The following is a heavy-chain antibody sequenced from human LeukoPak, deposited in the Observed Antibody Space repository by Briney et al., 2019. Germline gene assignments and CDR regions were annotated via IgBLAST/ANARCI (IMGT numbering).Heavy chain of an antibody. CDR2: IKSDGSST. CDR3: ATSRTFDY. Sequence: PGESLRLSCAASGFTFSSYWMHWVRQAPGKGLVWVSRIKSDGSSTSYADSVKGRFTIPRDNAKNTVYLQMNSLRAEDTAVYYCATSRTFDYWGQGTLVTVSS. J-gene: IGHJ4*02. V-gene: IGHV3-74*01. CDR1: GFTFSSYW.